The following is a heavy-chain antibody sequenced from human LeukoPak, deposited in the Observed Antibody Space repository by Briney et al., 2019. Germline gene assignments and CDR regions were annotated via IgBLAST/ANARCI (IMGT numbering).Heavy chain of an antibody. Sequence: GASVKVSCKASGYTFTSYDINWVRQATGQGLEWMGWMNPNSGNTGYAQKFQGRVTITRNTSISTAYMELSSLRSEDTAVYYCALIPSIQVVPADYWGQGTLVTVSS. CDR3: ALIPSIQVVPADY. V-gene: IGHV1-8*03. J-gene: IGHJ4*02. CDR1: GYTFTSYD. CDR2: MNPNSGNT. D-gene: IGHD2-2*01.